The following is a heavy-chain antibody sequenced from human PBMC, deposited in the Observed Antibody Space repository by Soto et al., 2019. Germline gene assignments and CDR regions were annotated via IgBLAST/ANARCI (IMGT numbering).Heavy chain of an antibody. CDR2: IYYSGST. D-gene: IGHD4-17*01. Sequence: SETLSLTCTVSGGSISSYYWSWIRQPPGKGLEWIGYIYYSGSTNYNPSLKSRVTISVDTSKNQFSLKLSSVTAADTAVYYCARDPGPLGGDYGDYADYYGMDVWGQGTTVTVSS. CDR3: ARDPGPLGGDYGDYADYYGMDV. J-gene: IGHJ6*02. V-gene: IGHV4-59*01. CDR1: GGSISSYY.